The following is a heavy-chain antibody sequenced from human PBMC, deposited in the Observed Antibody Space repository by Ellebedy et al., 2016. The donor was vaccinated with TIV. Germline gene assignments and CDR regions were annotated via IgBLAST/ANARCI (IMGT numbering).Heavy chain of an antibody. D-gene: IGHD3-16*01. V-gene: IGHV3-30*02. CDR2: IRYDGSNK. CDR3: AREGDPFGVITFSAFDI. CDR1: GFTFSSYG. J-gene: IGHJ3*02. Sequence: GGSLRLSCAASGFTFSSYGMHWVRQAPGEGLEWVAFIRYDGSNKYYADSVKGRFTISRDNSKNSLYLQMNSLRAEDTAVYYCAREGDPFGVITFSAFDIWGQGTMVTVSS.